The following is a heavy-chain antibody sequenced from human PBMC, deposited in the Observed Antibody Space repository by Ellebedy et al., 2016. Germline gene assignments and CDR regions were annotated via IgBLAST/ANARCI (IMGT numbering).Heavy chain of an antibody. CDR2: IYGTDDK. CDR3: VHKSVEREVDY. V-gene: IGHV2-5*01. Sequence: SGPTLVKPTQTLTLTCTFSGFSLDTSAVVVGWIRQPPGGALEWLSFIYGTDDKRYRPSLWSRLTITKDSSKNQVVLTMTNMDPVDTATYFCVHKSVEREVDYWGQGTLVIASS. CDR1: GFSLDTSAVV. D-gene: IGHD1-1*01. J-gene: IGHJ4*02.